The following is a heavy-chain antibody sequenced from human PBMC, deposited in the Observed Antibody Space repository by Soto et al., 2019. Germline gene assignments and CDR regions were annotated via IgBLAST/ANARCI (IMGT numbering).Heavy chain of an antibody. V-gene: IGHV4-31*03. CDR1: GGSISSGGYY. CDR3: ARATCHSSTSCYAAGD. J-gene: IGHJ4*02. D-gene: IGHD2-2*01. CDR2: IYYSGST. Sequence: QVQLQESGPGLVKPSQTLSLTCTVSGGSISSGGYYWSWIRQHPGKGLEWIGYIYYSGSTYYNPSRKSRVTISVDTSKNQFSLKLSSVTAADTAVYYCARATCHSSTSCYAAGDWGQGTLVTVSS.